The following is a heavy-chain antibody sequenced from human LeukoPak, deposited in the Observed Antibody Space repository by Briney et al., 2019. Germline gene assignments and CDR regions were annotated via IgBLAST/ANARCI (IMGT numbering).Heavy chain of an antibody. V-gene: IGHV3-30*04. CDR3: AQVRDFDWLLGGFDY. Sequence: SGGSLRLSCAASGFTFSSYAMHWVRQAPGKGLEWVAVISYDGSNKYYADSVKGRFTISRDNSKNTLYLQMNSLRAEDTAVYYCAQVRDFDWLLGGFDYWGQGTLVTVSS. CDR1: GFTFSSYA. CDR2: ISYDGSNK. J-gene: IGHJ4*02. D-gene: IGHD3-9*01.